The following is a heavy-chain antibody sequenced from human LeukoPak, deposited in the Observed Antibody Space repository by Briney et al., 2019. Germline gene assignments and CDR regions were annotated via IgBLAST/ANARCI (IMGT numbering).Heavy chain of an antibody. V-gene: IGHV3-33*01. CDR1: GFTFSSYG. D-gene: IGHD6-19*01. CDR3: ARGRKAVAGFDY. J-gene: IGHJ4*02. Sequence: GRSLRLSCAASGFTFSSYGMHWVRQAPGKGLEWVAVIWYDGSNKYYANSVKGRFTISRDKSKNTLYLQMNSLRAEDTAVYYCARGRKAVAGFDYWGQGTLVTVSS. CDR2: IWYDGSNK.